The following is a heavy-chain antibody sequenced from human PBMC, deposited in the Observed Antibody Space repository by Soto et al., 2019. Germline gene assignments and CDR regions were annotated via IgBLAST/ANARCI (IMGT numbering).Heavy chain of an antibody. CDR2: IYYSGST. J-gene: IGHJ6*02. Sequence: SETLSLTCTVSGVTISSGGYYWSWIRQHPGKGLEWIGYIYYSGSTYYNPSLKSRVTISVDTSKNQFSLKLSSVTAADTAVYYCARRRGYSGYDYYYYGMDVWGQGTTVTVSS. D-gene: IGHD5-12*01. CDR1: GVTISSGGYY. CDR3: ARRRGYSGYDYYYYGMDV. V-gene: IGHV4-31*03.